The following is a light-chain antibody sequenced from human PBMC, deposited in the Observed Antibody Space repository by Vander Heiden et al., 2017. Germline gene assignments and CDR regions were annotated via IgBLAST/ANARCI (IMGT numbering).Light chain of an antibody. J-gene: IGLJ1*01. CDR1: SSNIGSNT. CDR2: TNN. V-gene: IGLV1-44*01. Sequence: QSVLTQPPPASWTPGQRVTIPCSGSSSNIGSNTVNWYQQLPGTAPKLLIYTNNQRPSGVPDRFSGSKSGTSASLAISGLQSEDEADYYCAAWDDSLNVHYVFGTGTKVTVL. CDR3: AAWDDSLNVHYV.